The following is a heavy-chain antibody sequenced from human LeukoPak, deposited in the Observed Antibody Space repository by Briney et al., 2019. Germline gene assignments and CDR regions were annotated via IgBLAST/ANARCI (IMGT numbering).Heavy chain of an antibody. D-gene: IGHD5-24*01. Sequence: ASVKVSSTASGYTFTDYHIHWVRQAPGQGLEWMGWINPNTGGTNYAQNFQGRVTMTRDTSITTSYMELSSLLSDDTALYYCARGGHGHTQNDYWGQGTLVTVSS. J-gene: IGHJ4*02. V-gene: IGHV1-2*02. CDR2: INPNTGGT. CDR1: GYTFTDYH. CDR3: ARGGHGHTQNDY.